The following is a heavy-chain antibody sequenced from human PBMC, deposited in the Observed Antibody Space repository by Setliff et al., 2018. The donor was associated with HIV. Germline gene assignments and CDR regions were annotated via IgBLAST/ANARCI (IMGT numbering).Heavy chain of an antibody. CDR3: ARLSGGMVPNY. V-gene: IGHV4-39*01. J-gene: IGHJ4*02. D-gene: IGHD3-10*01. CDR1: GGSITRTPYY. CDR2: IYHTGIT. Sequence: SETLSLTCTVSGGSITRTPYYWGWIRQPPGKGLEWIGSIYHTGITYDNPSLKSRVTISVDTSKNQITLRLSSVTAADTAVYYCARLSGGMVPNYWGQGTLVTVSS.